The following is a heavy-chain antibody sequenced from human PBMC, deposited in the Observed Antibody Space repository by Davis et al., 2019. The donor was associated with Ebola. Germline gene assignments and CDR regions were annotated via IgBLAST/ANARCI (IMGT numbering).Heavy chain of an antibody. V-gene: IGHV3-73*01. J-gene: IGHJ6*04. Sequence: PGGSLRLSCAASGFTFSGSAMHWVRQASGKGLEWVGRIRSKANSYATAYAASVKGRFTISRDDSKNTAYLQMNSLKTEDTAVYYCTRWGRLREDYYGMDVWGKGTTVTVSS. CDR3: TRWGRLREDYYGMDV. CDR1: GFTFSGSA. CDR2: IRSKANSYAT. D-gene: IGHD4-17*01.